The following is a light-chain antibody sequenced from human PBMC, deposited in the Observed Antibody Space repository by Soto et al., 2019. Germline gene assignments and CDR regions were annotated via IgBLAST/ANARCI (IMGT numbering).Light chain of an antibody. CDR1: SSDVGGYNF. CDR2: DVT. Sequence: QSALTQPASVSGSPGQSITISCTGTSSDVGGYNFVSWYQQHPGKAPKLMIYDVTNRPSGVSNRFSGSKSGNTASLTISWLQAEDEADYYCTSYTTNTTRVFGGGTKLTVL. J-gene: IGLJ3*02. V-gene: IGLV2-14*03. CDR3: TSYTTNTTRV.